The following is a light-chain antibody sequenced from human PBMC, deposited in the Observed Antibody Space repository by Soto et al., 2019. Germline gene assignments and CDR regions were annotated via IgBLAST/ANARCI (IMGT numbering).Light chain of an antibody. CDR2: DVS. CDR3: SSYTSSSTLYV. J-gene: IGLJ1*01. Sequence: QSALTQPASVSGSPGQSITISCTGTSSDVGGYNYVSWYQQLPGKAPKLMIYDVSNRPSGVSNRFSGSKSGNTASRTISGLQAEDEADYYCSSYTSSSTLYVFGTGTKVTVL. CDR1: SSDVGGYNY. V-gene: IGLV2-14*01.